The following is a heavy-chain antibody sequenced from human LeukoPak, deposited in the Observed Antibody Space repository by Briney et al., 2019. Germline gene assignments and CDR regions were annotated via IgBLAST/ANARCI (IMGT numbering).Heavy chain of an antibody. CDR1: GGSFSGYY. V-gene: IGHV4-34*01. J-gene: IGHJ4*02. CDR3: ARGRGY. CDR2: INHSGST. Sequence: SETLSLTCAVYGGSFSGYYWCWIRQPPGKGLEWIGEINHSGSTNYNPSLKSRVTISVDTSKNQFSLKLSSVTAADTAVYYCARGRGYWGQGTLVTVSS.